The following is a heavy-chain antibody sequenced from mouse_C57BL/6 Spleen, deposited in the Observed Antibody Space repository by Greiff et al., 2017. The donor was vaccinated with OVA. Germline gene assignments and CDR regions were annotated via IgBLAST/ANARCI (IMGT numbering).Heavy chain of an antibody. CDR2: ISYSGST. Sequence: DVMLVESGPGMVKPSQSLSLTCTVTGYSITSGYDWHWIRHFPGNKLEWMGYISYSGSTNYNPSLKSRISITHDTSKNHFFLKLNSVTTEDTATYYCAREGEDYAMDYWGQGTSVTVSS. J-gene: IGHJ4*01. V-gene: IGHV3-1*01. CDR1: GYSITSGYD. CDR3: AREGEDYAMDY.